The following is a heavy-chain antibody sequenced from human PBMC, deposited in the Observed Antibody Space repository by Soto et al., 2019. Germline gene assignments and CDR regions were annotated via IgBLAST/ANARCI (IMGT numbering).Heavy chain of an antibody. V-gene: IGHV3-23*01. Sequence: EVQLLESGGGLVKPGGSLRLSCAASGFTFSSYAMRWVGQAPVRGLEWVSAISGSGDSTYYADSVKGRFTISRDNSKNTLYLQMNSLRAEHTAVYYCARRGSGSYYDYWGQGTLVTVSS. CDR2: ISGSGDST. J-gene: IGHJ4*02. CDR3: ARRGSGSYYDY. D-gene: IGHD1-26*01. CDR1: GFTFSSYA.